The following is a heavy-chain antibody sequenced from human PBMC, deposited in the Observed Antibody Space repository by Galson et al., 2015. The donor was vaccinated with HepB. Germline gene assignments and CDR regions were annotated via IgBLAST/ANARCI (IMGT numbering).Heavy chain of an antibody. V-gene: IGHV1-24*01. CDR1: GYTLTELS. J-gene: IGHJ3*02. D-gene: IGHD2-15*01. CDR2: FDPEDGET. CDR3: ATGWIGCSGGSCYFPDAFDI. Sequence: CKVSGYTLTELSMHWVRQAPGKGLEWMGGFDPEDGETIYAQKFQGRVTMTEDTSTDTAYMELSSLRSEDTAVYYCATGWIGCSGGSCYFPDAFDIWGQGTMVTVSS.